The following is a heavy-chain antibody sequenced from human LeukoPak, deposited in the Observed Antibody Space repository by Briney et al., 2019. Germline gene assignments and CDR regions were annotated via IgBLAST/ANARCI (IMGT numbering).Heavy chain of an antibody. D-gene: IGHD6-19*01. CDR3: ASEAGPFDY. Sequence: SSETLSLTCTVSGGSISSSSYYWGWIRQPPGKGLEWIGSIYYSGSTYYNPSLKSRVTISVDTSKNQFSLKLSSVTAADTAVYYCASEAGPFDYWGQGTLVTVSS. CDR1: GGSISSSSYY. CDR2: IYYSGST. J-gene: IGHJ4*02. V-gene: IGHV4-39*01.